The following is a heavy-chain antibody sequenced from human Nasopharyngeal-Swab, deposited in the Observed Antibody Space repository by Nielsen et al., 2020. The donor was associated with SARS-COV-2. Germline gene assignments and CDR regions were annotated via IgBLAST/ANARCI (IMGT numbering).Heavy chain of an antibody. V-gene: IGHV4-39*07. J-gene: IGHJ5*02. CDR3: ARDRRTKDWFDP. CDR2: ISYGEST. Sequence: SATLSLTCTVSGGSISSIYYWGWIRQSPGKGLEWIGSISYGESTYYNPSLKSRVTISVDTSRNQFSLKLRYVTAADTAVYYCARDRRTKDWFDPWGQGTLVTVSS. D-gene: IGHD2-8*01. CDR1: GGSISSIYY.